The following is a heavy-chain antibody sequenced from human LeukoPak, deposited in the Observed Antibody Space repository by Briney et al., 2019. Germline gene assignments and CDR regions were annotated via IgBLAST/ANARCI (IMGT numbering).Heavy chain of an antibody. V-gene: IGHV3-53*01. D-gene: IGHD2-8*01. CDR3: ASVRYCTNGVCSYFDY. Sequence: QPGGSLRLSCAASGFTVSSNYMSLVRQAPGKVLEWVSVIYSGGSTYYTDSVKGRFTISRDNSNNTPYLQMNSLRAADTAVYYCASVRYCTNGVCSYFDYWGQGTLVTVSS. J-gene: IGHJ4*02. CDR1: GFTVSSNY. CDR2: IYSGGST.